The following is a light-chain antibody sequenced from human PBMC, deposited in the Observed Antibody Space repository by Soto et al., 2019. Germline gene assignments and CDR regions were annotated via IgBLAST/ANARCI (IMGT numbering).Light chain of an antibody. Sequence: QSVLTQPPSASGAPGQSGGVSCSGMSSNIGANSVNWYQHLPGTAPKLLMYSHSQRPSGVPDRFSGSKSGTSASLAISGLQSDDEGDYYCAAWDDTLNAYVFGTGTKVTVL. J-gene: IGLJ1*01. CDR1: SSNIGANS. V-gene: IGLV1-44*01. CDR3: AAWDDTLNAYV. CDR2: SHS.